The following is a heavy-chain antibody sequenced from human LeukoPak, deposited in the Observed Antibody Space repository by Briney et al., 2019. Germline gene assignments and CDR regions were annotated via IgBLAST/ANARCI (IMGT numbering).Heavy chain of an antibody. V-gene: IGHV4-30-4*01. D-gene: IGHD3-9*01. CDR1: GGSIRSAGYY. Sequence: PSQTLSLTCTVSGGSIRSAGYYWSWIRQTPGKGLEWIGYIYYYGSTNYNPSLKSRVTMSVDTSKNQFSLKLSSVTAADTAVYYCVRGMYYDILTGPIFDYWGQGTLVTVSS. CDR3: VRGMYYDILTGPIFDY. J-gene: IGHJ4*02. CDR2: IYYYGST.